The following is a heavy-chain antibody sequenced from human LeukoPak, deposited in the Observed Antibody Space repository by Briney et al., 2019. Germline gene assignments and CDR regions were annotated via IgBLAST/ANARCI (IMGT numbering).Heavy chain of an antibody. CDR2: INPNSGGT. J-gene: IGHJ5*02. V-gene: IGHV1-2*02. CDR1: GYTFTGYY. Sequence: GASVKVSCKASGYTFTGYYMHWVRQAPGQGLEWMGWINPNSGGTNYAQKFQGRVTMTRDTSTSTAYMELRSLRSDDTAVYYCARGLRDRFGESLNWFDPWGQGTLVTVSS. D-gene: IGHD3-10*01. CDR3: ARGLRDRFGESLNWFDP.